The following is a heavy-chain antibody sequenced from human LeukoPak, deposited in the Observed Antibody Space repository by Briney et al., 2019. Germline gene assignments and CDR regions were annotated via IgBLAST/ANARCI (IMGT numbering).Heavy chain of an antibody. CDR1: GFTFSSYG. V-gene: IGHV3-33*01. CDR2: IWSDGSNK. D-gene: IGHD5-18*01. Sequence: GRSLRLSCAASGFTFSSYGMHWVRQAPGKGLEWVAVIWSDGSNKYYADSVKGRLTISRDNSKNTLYLQMNSLRAEDTAVYYCASGGKLLQTATASFDYWGQGTLVTVSS. J-gene: IGHJ4*02. CDR3: ASGGKLLQTATASFDY.